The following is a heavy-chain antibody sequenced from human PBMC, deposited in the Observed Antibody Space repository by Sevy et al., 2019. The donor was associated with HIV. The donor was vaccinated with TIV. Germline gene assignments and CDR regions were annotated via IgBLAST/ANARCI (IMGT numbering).Heavy chain of an antibody. CDR2: ISNGGSNI. CDR1: GFTFSSYE. V-gene: IGHV3-48*03. CDR3: ARDLPPSATTVAHFDY. Sequence: GGSLRLSCTASGFTFSSYEMNWVRQAPGKGLEWVSYISNGGSNIYYSDSVKGRFTISRDNAKNSLYLQMNSLRAEDTAVYYCARDLPPSATTVAHFDYWVRGTLVTVSS. J-gene: IGHJ4*02. D-gene: IGHD4-17*01.